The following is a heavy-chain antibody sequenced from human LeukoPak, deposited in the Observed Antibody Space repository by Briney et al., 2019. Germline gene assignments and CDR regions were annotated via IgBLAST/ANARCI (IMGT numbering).Heavy chain of an antibody. D-gene: IGHD6-13*01. V-gene: IGHV3-30*04. CDR3: AKVFYPAAGTGRVDFPFDY. CDR2: ISYDGSNK. Sequence: GRSLRLSCAASGFTFSSYAMHCVRQAPGKGLEWVAVISYDGSNKYYADSVKGRFTISRDNSKTTLYLQMNSLRAEDTAVYYCAKVFYPAAGTGRVDFPFDYWGQGTLVTVSS. CDR1: GFTFSSYA. J-gene: IGHJ4*02.